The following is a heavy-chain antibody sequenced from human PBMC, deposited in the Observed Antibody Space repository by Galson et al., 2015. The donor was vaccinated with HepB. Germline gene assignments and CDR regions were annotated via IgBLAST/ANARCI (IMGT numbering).Heavy chain of an antibody. J-gene: IGHJ6*02. D-gene: IGHD1-1*01. CDR2: IKNKDDGGTI. Sequence: SLRLSCAASGFTFSIAWMAWVRQAPGKGLEWVGRIKNKDDGGTIHYAPPVKGRFTISRDDSQNTLYLQMDSLKTEDTAVYYCSRTDPLDVWGQGTTVTVSS. V-gene: IGHV3-15*01. CDR3: SRTDPLDV. CDR1: GFTFSIAW.